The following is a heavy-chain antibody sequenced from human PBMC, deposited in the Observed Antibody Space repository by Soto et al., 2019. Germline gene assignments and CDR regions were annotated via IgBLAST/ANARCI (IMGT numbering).Heavy chain of an antibody. CDR1: GLTLSDHY. CDR3: VRATYFSDSSGYTRCLDF. J-gene: IGHJ4*02. V-gene: IGHV3-72*01. CDR2: SRDRAQGYSI. Sequence: EVQLVESGGGLVQPGGSLRLSCAGSGLTLSDHYIDXVRQAPGKGLEWVGRSRDRAQGYSIAXAASVKGRFTTSRDESXXXXXXXMNXXKTEDTAVYYCVRATYFSDSSGYTRCLDFWGQGSLVTVSS. D-gene: IGHD3-22*01.